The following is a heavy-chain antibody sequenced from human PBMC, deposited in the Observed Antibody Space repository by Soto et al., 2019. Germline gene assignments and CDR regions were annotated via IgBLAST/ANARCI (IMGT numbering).Heavy chain of an antibody. CDR2: LYNHGKT. J-gene: IGHJ4*02. CDR3: ARLTEAERH. V-gene: IGHV3-53*01. CDR1: GFIVSSSH. Sequence: EVQLVESGGGLTQPGGSLSLSCVVSGFIVSSSHMIWVRQAPGKGLEGVSILYNHGKTNYVDSVKGRFTITRDNSKNTVYLQLNSLRVEETAVYYCARLTEAERHWGQGALVTVSS. D-gene: IGHD1-1*01.